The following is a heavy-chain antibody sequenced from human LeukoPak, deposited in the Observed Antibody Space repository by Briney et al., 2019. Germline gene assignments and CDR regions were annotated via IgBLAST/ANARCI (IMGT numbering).Heavy chain of an antibody. D-gene: IGHD3-22*01. CDR3: ARVPHYYDSSGYYYGWFDP. Sequence: SETLSLTCTVSGGSISSYYWSWIRQPPGKGLEWIGYIYYSGSTNYNPSLKGRVTISVDTSKNQFSLKLSSVTAADTAVYYCARVPHYYDSSGYYYGWFDPWGRGTLVTVSS. CDR1: GGSISSYY. CDR2: IYYSGST. V-gene: IGHV4-59*01. J-gene: IGHJ5*02.